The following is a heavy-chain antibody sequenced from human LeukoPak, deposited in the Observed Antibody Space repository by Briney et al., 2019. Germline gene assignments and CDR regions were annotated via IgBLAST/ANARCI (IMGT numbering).Heavy chain of an antibody. CDR1: GGSFSGYY. D-gene: IGHD3-10*01. J-gene: IGHJ6*03. Sequence: PSETLSLTCAVYGGSFSGYYWSWIRQPPGKGLEWIGEINHSGSTNYNPSLKSRVTISVDTSKNQFSLKLSSVTAADTAVYYCAREMGTGMIRGVYMDVWGKGTTVTISS. CDR2: INHSGST. CDR3: AREMGTGMIRGVYMDV. V-gene: IGHV4-34*01.